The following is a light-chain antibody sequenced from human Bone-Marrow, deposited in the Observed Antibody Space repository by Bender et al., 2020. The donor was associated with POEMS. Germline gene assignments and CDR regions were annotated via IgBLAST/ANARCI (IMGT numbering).Light chain of an antibody. CDR3: NSRDTSSNQYV. V-gene: IGLV3-19*01. CDR1: SLRSYY. CDR2: GRN. J-gene: IGLJ1*01. Sequence: SSELTQDPAVSVALGQTVRITCQGDSLRSYYASWYQQKPGQAPVLVIYGRNKRPSGIPDRFSASSSGNTASLNIAGAQAEDEANYYCNSRDTSSNQYVFATGTKVTVL.